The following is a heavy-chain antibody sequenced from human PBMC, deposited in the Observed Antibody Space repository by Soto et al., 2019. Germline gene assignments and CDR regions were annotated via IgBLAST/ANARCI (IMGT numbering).Heavy chain of an antibody. V-gene: IGHV6-1*01. CDR3: VRGYRSSFEY. CDR2: TYYRSKWTN. Sequence: SQTLSLTCAISVYSVSSTSASWNWIMQSPSRGLEWLGRTYYRSKWTNDYAVSVKSRITINPDTSKNQFSLQLSSVTPEDTAMYYCVRGYRSSFEYWGQGTLVNVSS. D-gene: IGHD6-6*01. J-gene: IGHJ4*02. CDR1: VYSVSSTSAS.